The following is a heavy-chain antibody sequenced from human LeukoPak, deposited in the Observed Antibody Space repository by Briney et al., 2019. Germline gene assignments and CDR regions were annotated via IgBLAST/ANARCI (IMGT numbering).Heavy chain of an antibody. CDR2: IKQDGSEK. CDR1: GFTFNNYW. CDR3: ARGYFSSSGRGVDV. J-gene: IGHJ6*02. V-gene: IGHV3-7*01. Sequence: GGSLRLSCEASGFTFNNYWMSWVRQAPRKGLEWVANIKQDGSEKSYVDSVKGRFTISRDNAKNSLFLQMDSLRAEDTAVYYCARGYFSSSGRGVDVWGQGTTVTVSS. D-gene: IGHD6-13*01.